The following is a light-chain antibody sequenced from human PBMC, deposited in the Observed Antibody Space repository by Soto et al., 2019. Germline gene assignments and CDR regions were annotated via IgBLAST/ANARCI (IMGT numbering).Light chain of an antibody. Sequence: IRMTHSLSSLSASTLYIVTITFRASQGIISYLAWYQQKPGKAPKLLIYDASNLETGAPSRFSGSGSGTAFTFTISSLQPEDIATYYCQQYDNLPTAFGGGTKVDIK. CDR3: QQYDNLPTA. CDR1: QGIISY. V-gene: IGKV1-33*01. J-gene: IGKJ4*01. CDR2: DAS.